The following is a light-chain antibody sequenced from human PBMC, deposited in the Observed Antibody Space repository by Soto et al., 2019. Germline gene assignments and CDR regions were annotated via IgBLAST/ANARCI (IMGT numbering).Light chain of an antibody. Sequence: ELVLTQSPGTLSLSPGERATLSCRASQSVSSSYLAWYQQKPGQAPRLLIYGASSRATGIPDRFSGSGSGTDFTLTISRLEPEDFAVYYCQQYGSSLRTFGQGTKGDIK. CDR1: QSVSSSY. J-gene: IGKJ1*01. CDR3: QQYGSSLRT. CDR2: GAS. V-gene: IGKV3-20*01.